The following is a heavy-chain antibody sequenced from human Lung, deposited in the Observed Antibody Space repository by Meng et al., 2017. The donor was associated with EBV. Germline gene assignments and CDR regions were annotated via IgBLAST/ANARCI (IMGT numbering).Heavy chain of an antibody. Sequence: QGQLHDAGLGLLSPSESLSLPSVVSGVSIGMSYWSWTRQPAGKGLEWIGRIYPSGSPNYNPFLKGRVTMSVDTSKNQFFLKVDSVTAADTAVYYCARGHGSGLYYRSFDFWGQGTLVTVSS. D-gene: IGHD3-10*01. CDR1: GVSIGMSY. J-gene: IGHJ4*02. V-gene: IGHV4-4*07. CDR2: IYPSGSP. CDR3: ARGHGSGLYYRSFDF.